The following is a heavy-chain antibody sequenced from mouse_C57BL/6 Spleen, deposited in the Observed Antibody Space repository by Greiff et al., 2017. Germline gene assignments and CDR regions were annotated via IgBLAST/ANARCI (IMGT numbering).Heavy chain of an antibody. J-gene: IGHJ4*01. CDR1: GYTFTRYW. V-gene: IGHV1-61*01. CDR2: IYPSDSET. CDR3: ARGYDGGYAMGY. Sequence: QVQLQQPGAELVRPGSSVKLSCKASGYTFTRYWMDWVKQRPGQGLEWIGNIYPSDSETHYNQKFKDKATLTVDKSSSTAYIQLSSLTSEDSAVYYCARGYDGGYAMGYWGQGTSVTVSS. D-gene: IGHD2-10*02.